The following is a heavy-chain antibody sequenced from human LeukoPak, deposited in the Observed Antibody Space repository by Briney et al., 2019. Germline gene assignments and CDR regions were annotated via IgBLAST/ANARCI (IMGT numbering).Heavy chain of an antibody. V-gene: IGHV3-23*01. D-gene: IGHD1-26*01. CDR3: TKGLTNSGSYH. CDR2: ISVSGGNT. J-gene: IGHJ4*02. Sequence: GGCLRLSCAGSGFTLGSYAGNWVRKAPGKGLEWVSLISVSGGNTFYADSVKGRFTISRDNSKNTLYLQMNSLRAEDTAVYYCTKGLTNSGSYHWGQGTLVTVSS. CDR1: GFTLGSYA.